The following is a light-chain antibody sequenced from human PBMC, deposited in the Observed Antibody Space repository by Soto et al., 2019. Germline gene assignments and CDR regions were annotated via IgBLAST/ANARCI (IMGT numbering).Light chain of an antibody. CDR1: QSVSSSY. J-gene: IGKJ1*01. CDR2: GAS. V-gene: IGKV3-20*01. Sequence: IFFTHSPGTLSLSPGERATLSCRASQSVSSSYLAWYQQKPGQAPRLLIYGASSRATGIPDRFSGSGSGTDFTLTISRLEPEDFAVYYCQQYGSSPTWTFGQGTKV. CDR3: QQYGSSPTWT.